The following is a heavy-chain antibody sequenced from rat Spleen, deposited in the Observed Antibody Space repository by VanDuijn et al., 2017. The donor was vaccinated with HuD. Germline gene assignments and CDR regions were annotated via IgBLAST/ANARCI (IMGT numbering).Heavy chain of an antibody. CDR2: IWSNGGT. J-gene: IGHJ4*01. Sequence: QVQLKESGPGLVQPSQTLSLTCTVSGLSLTTNSVSWIRQPPGKGLEWMGVIWSNGGTDYNSAIKSRVSISKDTSKSQVFLKMNSLQTEDTATYYCARALLTTGDVMDAWGQGASVTVSS. CDR1: GLSLTTNS. CDR3: ARALLTTGDVMDA. D-gene: IGHD1-1*01. V-gene: IGHV2-47*01.